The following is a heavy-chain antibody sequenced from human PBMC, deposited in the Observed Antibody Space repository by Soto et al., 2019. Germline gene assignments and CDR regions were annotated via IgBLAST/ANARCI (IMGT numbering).Heavy chain of an antibody. CDR2: ISAYNGKT. Sequence: ASVKVSCKTSGYTFNTYGINWVRQAPGQGLELMGWISAYNGKTTYAEKFQGRVTLTTDTSTSTAYMELRSLRSDDTAIYYCARDPHEFWTSYWFDPWGQGTPVTVS. V-gene: IGHV1-18*01. D-gene: IGHD3-3*01. J-gene: IGHJ5*02. CDR3: ARDPHEFWTSYWFDP. CDR1: GYTFNTYG.